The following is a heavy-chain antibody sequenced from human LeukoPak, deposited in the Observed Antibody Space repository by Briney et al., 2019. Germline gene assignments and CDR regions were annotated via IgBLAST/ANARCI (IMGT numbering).Heavy chain of an antibody. D-gene: IGHD5-12*01. CDR1: GFTFSSYS. J-gene: IGHJ4*02. V-gene: IGHV3-21*01. Sequence: GGSLRLSCAASGFTFSSYSMNWVRQAPGKGLEWVSSISSSSSSYIYYADSVKGRFTISRDSAKNSLYLQMNSLRAEDTAVYYCARDSGYETKPTDYWGQGTLVTVSS. CDR2: ISSSSSSYI. CDR3: ARDSGYETKPTDY.